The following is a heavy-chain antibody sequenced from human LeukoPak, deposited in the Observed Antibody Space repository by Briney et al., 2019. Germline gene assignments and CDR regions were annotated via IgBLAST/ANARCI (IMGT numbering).Heavy chain of an antibody. Sequence: GGSLRLSCAASGFTFSSYAMSWVRQAPGKGLEWVSAISGSGATTYYADSVKGRFTISRDSSMNTLYLQMNSLRAEDTAVYYCAKEESFKRPFDYWGQGTLVTVSS. J-gene: IGHJ4*02. D-gene: IGHD3-10*01. V-gene: IGHV3-23*01. CDR2: ISGSGATT. CDR1: GFTFSSYA. CDR3: AKEESFKRPFDY.